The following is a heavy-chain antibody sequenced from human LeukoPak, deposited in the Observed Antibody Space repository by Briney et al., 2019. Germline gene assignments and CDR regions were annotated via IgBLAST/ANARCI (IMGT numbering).Heavy chain of an antibody. J-gene: IGHJ4*02. Sequence: SETLSLTCAVSGVSISSGGYSWSWIRQPPGKGLEWIGYISHSGSTYYNPSLKSRVTISVDRSKNQFSLKLSSVTAADTAVYYCARDRDHEPYYFDYWGQGTLVTVSS. CDR1: GVSISSGGYS. V-gene: IGHV4-30-2*01. CDR2: ISHSGST. D-gene: IGHD1-14*01. CDR3: ARDRDHEPYYFDY.